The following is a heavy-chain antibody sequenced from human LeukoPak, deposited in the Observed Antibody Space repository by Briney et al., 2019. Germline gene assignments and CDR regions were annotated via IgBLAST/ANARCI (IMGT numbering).Heavy chain of an antibody. D-gene: IGHD1-14*01. CDR3: ARDSYKEGKGGYYYYYYGMDV. CDR1: GFTFSSYS. CDR2: ISSSSSYI. Sequence: PGGSLRLSCAASGFTFSSYSMNWVRQAPGKGLEWVSSISSSSSYIYYADSVKGRFTISRDNAKNSLYLQMNSLRAEDTAVYYCARDSYKEGKGGYYYYYYGMDVWGQGTTVTVSS. V-gene: IGHV3-21*01. J-gene: IGHJ6*02.